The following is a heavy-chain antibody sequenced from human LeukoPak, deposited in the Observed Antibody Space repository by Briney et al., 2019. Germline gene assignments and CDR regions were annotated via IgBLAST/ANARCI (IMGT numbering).Heavy chain of an antibody. J-gene: IGHJ4*02. V-gene: IGHV3-23*01. CDR1: GFTFSNYG. D-gene: IGHD2-15*01. Sequence: AGGSLRLSCAASGFTFSNYGMSWVRQAPGKGLEWVSGISGSGGSTYYADSVKGRFTISRDNSKNTLYLQMNRLRVEDAAVYYCARAPVTSCRGAFCYPFDYWGQGTLVTVSS. CDR3: ARAPVTSCRGAFCYPFDY. CDR2: ISGSGGST.